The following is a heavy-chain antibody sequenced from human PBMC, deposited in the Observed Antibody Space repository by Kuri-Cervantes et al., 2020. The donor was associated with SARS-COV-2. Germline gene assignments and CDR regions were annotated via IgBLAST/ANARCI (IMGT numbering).Heavy chain of an antibody. CDR3: AKYYDSSGPLAYGMDV. D-gene: IGHD3-22*01. Sequence: SETLSLTCTVSGGSIGSSRFYWGWIRQSPGKGLEWIGSIHYTGNTYYNPSLRSRVTMSVDTAKNQVSLEVTSVTAADTAVYYCAKYYDSSGPLAYGMDVWGQGTTVTISS. J-gene: IGHJ6*02. CDR1: GGSIGSSRFY. V-gene: IGHV4-39*07. CDR2: IHYTGNT.